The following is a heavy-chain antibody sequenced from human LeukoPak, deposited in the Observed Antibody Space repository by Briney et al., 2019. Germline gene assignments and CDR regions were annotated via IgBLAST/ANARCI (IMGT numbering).Heavy chain of an antibody. V-gene: IGHV4-59*12. J-gene: IGHJ4*02. CDR1: GGSISSYY. Sequence: PSETLSLTCTVSGGSISSYYWSWIRQPPGKGLEWIGYIYYSGSTNYNPSLKSRVTISVDTSKNQFSLKLSSVTAADTAVYYCATYGGYSFRVDYWGQGTLVTVSS. D-gene: IGHD5-18*01. CDR3: ATYGGYSFRVDY. CDR2: IYYSGST.